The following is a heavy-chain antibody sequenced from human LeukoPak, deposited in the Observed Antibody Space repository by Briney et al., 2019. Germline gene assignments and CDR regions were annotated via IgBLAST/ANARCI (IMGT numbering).Heavy chain of an antibody. CDR2: IYYSGST. D-gene: IGHD6-6*01. J-gene: IGHJ4*02. Sequence: SETLSLTCTVSGGSISSSSYYWGWIRQPPGKGLEWIGSIYYSGSTYYNPSLKSRVTISVDTSKNQFSLKLSSVTAADAAVYYCARVGYSSSIDYWGQGTLVTASS. CDR3: ARVGYSSSIDY. CDR1: GGSISSSSYY. V-gene: IGHV4-39*01.